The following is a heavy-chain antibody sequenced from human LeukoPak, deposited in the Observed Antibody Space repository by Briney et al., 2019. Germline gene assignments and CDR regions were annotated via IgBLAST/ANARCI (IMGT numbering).Heavy chain of an antibody. D-gene: IGHD3-3*01. CDR2: IYYSGST. CDR1: GGSISSYY. CDR3: ARGPYDFWSGLYFDY. J-gene: IGHJ4*02. V-gene: IGHV4-59*01. Sequence: SETLSLTCTVSGGSISSYYWSWIRQPPGKGLEWIGYIYYSGSTNCNPSLKSRVTISVDTSKNQFSLKLSSVTAADTAVYYCARGPYDFWSGLYFDYWGQGTLVTVSS.